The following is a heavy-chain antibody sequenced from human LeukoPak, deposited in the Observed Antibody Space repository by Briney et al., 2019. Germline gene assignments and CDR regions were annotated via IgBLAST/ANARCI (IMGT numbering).Heavy chain of an antibody. J-gene: IGHJ4*02. CDR2: ISSSSSYI. CDR1: GFTFSSYS. D-gene: IGHD3-10*01. Sequence: GGSLRLSCAASGFTFSSYSMNWVRQAPGKGLEWVSSISSSSSYIYYADSVKGRFTISRDNAKNSLYLQMNSLRAEDTAVYYCARDPFDPYYYGSGSSDYWGQGTLVTVSS. V-gene: IGHV3-21*01. CDR3: ARDPFDPYYYGSGSSDY.